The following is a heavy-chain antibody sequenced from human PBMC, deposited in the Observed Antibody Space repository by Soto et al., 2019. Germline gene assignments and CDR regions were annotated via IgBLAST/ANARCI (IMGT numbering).Heavy chain of an antibody. J-gene: IGHJ4*02. D-gene: IGHD3-3*01. CDR3: VRLRFLEWFDY. CDR2: ISSRSDI. Sequence: GGSLRLSCVGSGFTFSPYSISWVRQAPGKGLEWVSSISSRSDIYYADSVKGRFTISRDNAKNSVSLQMNSLRAEDTAVYYCVRLRFLEWFDYCGQVPLVIVSS. V-gene: IGHV3-21*01. CDR1: GFTFSPYS.